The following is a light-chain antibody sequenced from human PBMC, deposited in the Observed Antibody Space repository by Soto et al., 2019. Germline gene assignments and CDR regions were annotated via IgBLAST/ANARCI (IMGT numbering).Light chain of an antibody. J-gene: IGKJ1*01. Sequence: DVLLTQSPSALSASLRDRVTITCRASQGLGHFLAWYQHKTGEAPRLLIYHASTLESGVPSRFGGSGSGTEFTLTISRLQPDDVATYYCQQYETYSVGTFGQGTKVEIK. CDR3: QQYETYSVGT. CDR1: QGLGHF. V-gene: IGKV1-5*01. CDR2: HAS.